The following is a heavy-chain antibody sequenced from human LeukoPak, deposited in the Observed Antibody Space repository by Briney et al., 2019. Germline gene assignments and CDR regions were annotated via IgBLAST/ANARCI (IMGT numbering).Heavy chain of an antibody. CDR1: GFTFSTYE. V-gene: IGHV3-48*03. CDR2: IGSSGSTI. D-gene: IGHD6-19*01. Sequence: PGGSLRLSCEASGFTFSTYEMNWVRQTPGKGLEWVSCIGSSGSTIYYADSVKGRFTISRDNGKNSLYLHMNSLRAEDTAVYYCAKDGSSGWQGEFDYWGQGTLVTVSS. J-gene: IGHJ4*02. CDR3: AKDGSSGWQGEFDY.